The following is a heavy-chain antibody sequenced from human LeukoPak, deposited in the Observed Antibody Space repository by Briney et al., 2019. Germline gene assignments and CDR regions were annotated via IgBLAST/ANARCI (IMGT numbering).Heavy chain of an antibody. Sequence: ASVKVSCKASGYTFTSYYMHWVRQAPGQGLEWMGIINPSGGSTSYAQKFQGRVTMTRDTSTSTVYMELSSLRSEDTAVYYCARGAWVVVLAATPLAAGDNWFDPWGQGTLVTVSS. J-gene: IGHJ5*02. CDR3: ARGAWVVVLAATPLAAGDNWFDP. V-gene: IGHV1-46*01. CDR1: GYTFTSYY. CDR2: INPSGGST. D-gene: IGHD2-15*01.